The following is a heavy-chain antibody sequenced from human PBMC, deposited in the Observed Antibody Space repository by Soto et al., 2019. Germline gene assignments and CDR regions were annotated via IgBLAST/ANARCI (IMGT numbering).Heavy chain of an antibody. CDR1: GGTFSTYA. D-gene: IGHD5-18*01. Sequence: QVQLVQSGAEVKKPESSVKVSCKAPGGTFSTYAISWVRQAPGQGLEWMGGIIPMFGTANYAQRFQDRVTTTADASTTTVYLELSSLRSEATAVYFCTSGIQLWLRRINNGYSGWGQGTLVTVSS. V-gene: IGHV1-69*12. CDR3: TSGIQLWLRRINNGYSG. J-gene: IGHJ4*02. CDR2: IIPMFGTA.